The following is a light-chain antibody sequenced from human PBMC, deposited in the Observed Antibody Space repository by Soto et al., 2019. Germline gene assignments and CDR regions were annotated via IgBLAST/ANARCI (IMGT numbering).Light chain of an antibody. CDR3: QQYYSTLWT. CDR1: QYLSSN. CDR2: GAS. Sequence: ETVMTQSPATLSVSPGQRVTISCRASQYLSSNLVWYQQKAGQAPRIIIYGASTRATGVPARFSGSWSGTDCTLTISSLQAEDVAVYYCQQYYSTLWTFGQGTKVDIK. V-gene: IGKV3-15*01. J-gene: IGKJ1*01.